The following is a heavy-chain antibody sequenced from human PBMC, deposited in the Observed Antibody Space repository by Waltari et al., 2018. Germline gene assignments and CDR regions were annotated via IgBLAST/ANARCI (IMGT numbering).Heavy chain of an antibody. V-gene: IGHV4-38-2*02. CDR2: IYHSGCT. Sequence: QVQLQESGPGLVKPSETLSLTCAVSGYSISSGYYWGWIRQPPGKGLEWIGSIYHSGCTYYNPSLKSRVTISVDTSKNQFSLKLSSVTAADTAVYYWATETGVVVVPQGGPTFFDYWGQGTLVTVSS. D-gene: IGHD2-2*01. CDR1: GYSISSGYY. CDR3: ATETGVVVVPQGGPTFFDY. J-gene: IGHJ4*02.